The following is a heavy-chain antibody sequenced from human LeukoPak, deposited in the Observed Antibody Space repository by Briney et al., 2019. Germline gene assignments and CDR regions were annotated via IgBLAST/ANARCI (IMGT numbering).Heavy chain of an antibody. J-gene: IGHJ4*02. CDR3: ASWVYYYGSGGYRDY. V-gene: IGHV4-38-2*02. D-gene: IGHD3-10*01. Sequence: SETLSLTCTVSGYSISSGYYWGWIRQPPGKGLEWIGSIYHSGSTYYNPSLKSRVTISVDTSKNQFSLKLSSVTAADTAVYYCASWVYYYGSGGYRDYWGQGTLVTVSS. CDR1: GYSISSGYY. CDR2: IYHSGST.